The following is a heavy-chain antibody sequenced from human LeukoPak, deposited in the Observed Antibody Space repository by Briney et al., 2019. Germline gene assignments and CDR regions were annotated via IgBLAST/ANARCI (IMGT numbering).Heavy chain of an antibody. CDR3: ARPAENKNTYYYDSSGYYSGGYYYYGMDV. V-gene: IGHV1-69*02. D-gene: IGHD3-22*01. CDR1: GGTFSSYT. Sequence: SAKVSCKASGGTFSSYTISWVRQAPGRGLEWMGRIIPILGIANYAQKFQGRVTITADKSTSTAYMELSSLRSEDTAVYYCARPAENKNTYYYDSSGYYSGGYYYYGMDVWGQGTTVTVSS. J-gene: IGHJ6*02. CDR2: IIPILGIA.